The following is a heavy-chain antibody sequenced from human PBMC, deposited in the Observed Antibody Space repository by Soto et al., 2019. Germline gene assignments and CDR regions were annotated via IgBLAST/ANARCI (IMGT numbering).Heavy chain of an antibody. D-gene: IGHD3-16*02. CDR3: ANSRDDYSWGRYHGRSDY. CDR1: GFTFSSYA. J-gene: IGHJ4*02. Sequence: EVQLLESGGGLVQPGGSLRLSCAASGFTFSSYAMSWVRQAPGKGLEWVSAISGSGGTTYYADSVKGRFTISRDNSKNTLYLQMNSLRGEDRAVYYCANSRDDYSWGRYHGRSDYWGQGTLVTVSS. V-gene: IGHV3-23*01. CDR2: ISGSGGTT.